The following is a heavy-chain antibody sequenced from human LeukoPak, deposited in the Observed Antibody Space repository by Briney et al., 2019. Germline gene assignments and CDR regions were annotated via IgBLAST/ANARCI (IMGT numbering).Heavy chain of an antibody. CDR2: IYHSGST. CDR1: GGSISSGGYS. J-gene: IGHJ4*02. V-gene: IGHV4-30-2*01. CDR3: ARLWVAGTSN. Sequence: PSETLSLTCAVSGGSISSGGYSWSWIRQPPGKGLEWIGYIYHSGSTYYNPSLKSRVTISVDTSKNQFSLKLSSVTAADTAVYYCARLWVAGTSNWGQGTLVTVSS. D-gene: IGHD6-19*01.